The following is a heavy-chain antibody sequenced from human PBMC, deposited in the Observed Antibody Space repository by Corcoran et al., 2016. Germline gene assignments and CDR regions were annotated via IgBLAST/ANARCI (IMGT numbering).Heavy chain of an antibody. CDR2: IKKDGIEK. D-gene: IGHD3-16*01. J-gene: IGHJ4*02. Sequence: EVQLVESGGGLVQPGGSLRLSCAASGFTFSNHWMSWVRQAPGKGLEWVASIKKDGIEKFYVDSVRGRFTISRDDAKKSVYLEVSSLRGGDTAVYYGAGGSAWGGDYWGQGTLVTVSS. CDR1: GFTFSNHW. V-gene: IGHV3-7*03. CDR3: AGGSAWGGDY.